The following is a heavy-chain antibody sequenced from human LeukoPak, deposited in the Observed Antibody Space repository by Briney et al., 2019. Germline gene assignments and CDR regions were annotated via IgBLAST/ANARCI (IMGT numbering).Heavy chain of an antibody. D-gene: IGHD3-10*01. CDR2: IYYSGST. CDR3: AREAVLWFGEFNWFDP. J-gene: IGHJ5*02. V-gene: IGHV4-59*12. Sequence: SETLSLTCTVSGGSISSYYWSRIRQPPGKGLEWIGYIYYSGSTNYNPSLKSRVTISVDTSKNQFSLKLSSVTAADTAVYYCAREAVLWFGEFNWFDPWGQGTLVTVSS. CDR1: GGSISSYY.